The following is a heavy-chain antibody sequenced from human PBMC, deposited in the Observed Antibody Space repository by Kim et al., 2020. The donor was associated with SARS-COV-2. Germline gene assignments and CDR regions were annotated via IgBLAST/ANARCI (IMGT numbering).Heavy chain of an antibody. CDR2: IYSGGSST. J-gene: IGHJ4*02. V-gene: IGHV3-23*03. D-gene: IGHD2-15*01. Sequence: GGSLRLSCAASGFTFSSYAMSWVRQAPGKGLEWVSVIYSGGSSTYADSVKGRFTISRDDSKNTLYLQMNTLRAEDTAVYYCAKATYCRSGSCYFDYWGQGTLVTVSS. CDR3: AKATYCRSGSCYFDY. CDR1: GFTFSSYA.